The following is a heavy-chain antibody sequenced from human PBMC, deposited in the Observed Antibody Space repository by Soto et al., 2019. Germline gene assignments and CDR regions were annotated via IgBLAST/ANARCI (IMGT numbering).Heavy chain of an antibody. CDR2: ISYDGSDK. D-gene: IGHD3-16*02. CDR3: AKGLGELSPESYDY. Sequence: QVQLVESGGGVVQPGRSLRLSCTASGFTFNFYAMHWVRQAPGKGLEWVAVISYDGSDKYYADSVRGRFTISRDNSKTTLNLQMNSLRADDTAVYYCAKGLGELSPESYDYWGQGTLITVSS. J-gene: IGHJ4*02. V-gene: IGHV3-30*18. CDR1: GFTFNFYA.